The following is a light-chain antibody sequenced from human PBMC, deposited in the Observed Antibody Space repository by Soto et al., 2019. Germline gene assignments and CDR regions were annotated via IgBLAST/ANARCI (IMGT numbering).Light chain of an antibody. V-gene: IGLV2-14*01. J-gene: IGLJ2*01. CDR1: SSDIGGYDY. CDR2: DVN. CDR3: TSYASGSSHVV. Sequence: QSALTQPASVSGSPGQSITLSCTGTSSDIGGYDYVSWYQRHPGKAPKLIIYDVNNRPSGVSNRFSGSKSGNTASLPISGLQAEAEADYYCTSYASGSSHVVFGGGTKLTVL.